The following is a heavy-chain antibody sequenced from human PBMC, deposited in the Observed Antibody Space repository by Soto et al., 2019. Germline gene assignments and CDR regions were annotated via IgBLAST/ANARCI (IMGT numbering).Heavy chain of an antibody. CDR1: GFTFSSYE. CDR2: ISSSGSTI. J-gene: IGHJ4*02. V-gene: IGHV3-48*03. D-gene: IGHD5-12*01. Sequence: GGSLRLSCAASGFTFSSYEMNWVRQAPGKGLEWVSYISSSGSTIYYADSVKGRFTISRDNAKNSLYLQMNSLRAEDTAVYYCASLPVEMATTPFDYWGQGXLVTVYS. CDR3: ASLPVEMATTPFDY.